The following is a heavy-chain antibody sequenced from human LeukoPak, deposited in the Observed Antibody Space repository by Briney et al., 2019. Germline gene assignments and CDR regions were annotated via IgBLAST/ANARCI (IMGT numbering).Heavy chain of an antibody. Sequence: QPGGSLRLSCAASGFSFSAYWMTWVRQAPGTGLEWVANINPAGTETYYVDPVKGRFTISRDNAKNLLYLQMNSLRAEDTAVYYCARFGYVAAVGLWGQGTLVTVSS. CDR3: ARFGYVAAVGL. V-gene: IGHV3-7*01. D-gene: IGHD2-15*01. CDR2: INPAGTET. J-gene: IGHJ4*02. CDR1: GFSFSAYW.